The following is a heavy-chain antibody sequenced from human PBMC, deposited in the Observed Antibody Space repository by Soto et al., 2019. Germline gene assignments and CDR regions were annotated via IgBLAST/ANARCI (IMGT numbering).Heavy chain of an antibody. CDR2: LYSSDGT. Sequence: PVGSLRLSCAASGFSFSGKNYLTWVRQAPGKGLEWVSALYSSDGTYYADSVKGRFSVSRDNSKNTFYLQLHSLRPEDTALYFCATWLQREHGFDIWGLGTMVTVSS. CDR3: ATWLQREHGFDI. D-gene: IGHD1-1*01. V-gene: IGHV3-53*01. J-gene: IGHJ3*02. CDR1: GFSFSGKNY.